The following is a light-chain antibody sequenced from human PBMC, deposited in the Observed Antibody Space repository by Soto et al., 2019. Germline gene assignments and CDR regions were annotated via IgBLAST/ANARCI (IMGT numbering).Light chain of an antibody. CDR2: LEGSGSY. J-gene: IGLJ3*02. CDR1: SGHSSYI. CDR3: ETWDSNTHV. V-gene: IGLV4-60*02. Sequence: QSVLTQSSSASASLGSSVKLTCTLSSGHSSYIIAWHQQQPGKAPRYLMKLEGSGSYNKGSGVPDRFSGSSSGAGRYLTISNLQFEDEADYYCETWDSNTHVFGGGTKLTVL.